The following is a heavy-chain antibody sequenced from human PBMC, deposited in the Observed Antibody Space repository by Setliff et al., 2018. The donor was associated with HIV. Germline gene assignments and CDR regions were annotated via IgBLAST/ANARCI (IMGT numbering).Heavy chain of an antibody. V-gene: IGHV4-59*01. CDR3: AGARDDDILTGYYPHYFDY. D-gene: IGHD3-9*01. Sequence: PSETLSLTCTVSGASIPGYYWGWIRQPPGKGLEWIGYIYYSGSTNYNPSLKSRVTLSVDTSKNQFSLKLSSVTAADTAVYYCAGARDDDILTGYYPHYFDYWGQGTLVTVSS. CDR2: IYYSGST. J-gene: IGHJ4*02. CDR1: GASIPGYY.